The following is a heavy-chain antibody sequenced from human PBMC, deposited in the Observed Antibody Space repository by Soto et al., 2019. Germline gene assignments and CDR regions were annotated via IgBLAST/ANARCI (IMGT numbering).Heavy chain of an antibody. CDR2: ISYDGSNK. Sequence: QVQLVESGGGVVQPGRSLRLSCAASGFTFSSYAMHWVRQAPGKGLEWVAVISYDGSNKYYADSVKGRFTISRDNSKNTLYLQMNSLRAEDTAVYYCARDRPDYLYYDILTGYFIWRGMDVWGQGTTVTVSS. CDR3: ARDRPDYLYYDILTGYFIWRGMDV. J-gene: IGHJ6*02. D-gene: IGHD3-9*01. CDR1: GFTFSSYA. V-gene: IGHV3-30-3*01.